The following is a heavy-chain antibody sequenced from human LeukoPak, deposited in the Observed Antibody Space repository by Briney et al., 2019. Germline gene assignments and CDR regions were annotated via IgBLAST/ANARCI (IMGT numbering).Heavy chain of an antibody. CDR2: IYYSGST. CDR1: GGSISSYY. V-gene: IGHV4-59*01. D-gene: IGHD4-17*01. Sequence: SSETLSLTCTVSGGSISSYYWSWIRQPPGKGLEWIGYIYYSGSTNYNPSLKSRVTISVDTSKNQFSLKLSSVTAADTAVYYCARVRSGYGDLDYWGQGTLVTVSS. CDR3: ARVRSGYGDLDY. J-gene: IGHJ4*02.